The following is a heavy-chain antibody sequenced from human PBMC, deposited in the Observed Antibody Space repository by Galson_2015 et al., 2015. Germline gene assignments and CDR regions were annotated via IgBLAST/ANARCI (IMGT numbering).Heavy chain of an antibody. Sequence: SVKVSCKASGYSFTDNYVHWVRQAPGQGLEWMGRINPNSGDTDYSQKFQGRITVTGDASTSTAYVEMSSLRSDDTAVYYCARAKSGFHYPYYNGLDVWGQGTPVTVSS. CDR2: INPNSGDT. V-gene: IGHV1-2*06. J-gene: IGHJ6*02. CDR1: GYSFTDNY. CDR3: ARAKSGFHYPYYNGLDV. D-gene: IGHD1-26*01.